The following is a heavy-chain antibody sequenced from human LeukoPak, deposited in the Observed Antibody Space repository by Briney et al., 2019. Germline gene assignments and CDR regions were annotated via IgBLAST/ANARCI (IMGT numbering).Heavy chain of an antibody. J-gene: IGHJ4*02. Sequence: PSETLSLTCTVSGGSISSGSYYWSWIRQPAGKGLEWIGRIYTSGSTNYNPSLKSRVTISVDTSKNQFSLKLSSVTAADTAVYYCARGGRGLNYYGSSGYGPFDYWGQGTLVTVSS. CDR1: GGSISSGSYY. D-gene: IGHD3-22*01. CDR2: IYTSGST. V-gene: IGHV4-61*02. CDR3: ARGGRGLNYYGSSGYGPFDY.